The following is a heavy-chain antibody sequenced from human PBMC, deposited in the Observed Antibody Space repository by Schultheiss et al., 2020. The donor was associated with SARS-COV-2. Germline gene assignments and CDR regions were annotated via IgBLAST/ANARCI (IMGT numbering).Heavy chain of an antibody. CDR3: ARQGWDDY. Sequence: SQTLSLTCAVYGGSFSGYYWSWIRQPPGKGLEWIGRIYTSGSTNYNPSLKSRVTISVDTSKNQFSLKLSSVTAADTAVYYCARQGWDDYWGQGTLVTVSS. CDR1: GGSFSGYY. J-gene: IGHJ4*02. CDR2: IYTSGST. D-gene: IGHD1-26*01. V-gene: IGHV4-4*08.